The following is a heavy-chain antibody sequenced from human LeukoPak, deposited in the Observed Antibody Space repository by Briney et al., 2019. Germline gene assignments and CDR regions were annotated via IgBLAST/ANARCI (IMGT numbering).Heavy chain of an antibody. CDR1: GFTFRDYW. CDR2: INTYGSTT. Sequence: PGGSLRLSCAASGFTFRDYWMHWVRQAPGKGLVWVSRINTYGSTTTYADSMKGRFTISRDDAKNTLYLQMSSLRTEDTAVYYCARDRGYQPDYWGQGTLVTVSS. V-gene: IGHV3-74*03. J-gene: IGHJ4*02. CDR3: ARDRGYQPDY. D-gene: IGHD3-10*01.